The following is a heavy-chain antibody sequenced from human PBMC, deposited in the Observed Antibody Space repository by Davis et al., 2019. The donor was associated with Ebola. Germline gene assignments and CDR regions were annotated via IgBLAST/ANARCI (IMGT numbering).Heavy chain of an antibody. V-gene: IGHV3-21*06. Sequence: PGGSLRLSCAVSGFTFSSYAMNWVRQAPGKGLEWVSSISSDSNYIYYADSVKGRFTISRDNAKNSLYLQMSSLRDDDTAMYYCARIGWTTITTPRNNYWGQGTLVTVSS. CDR1: GFTFSSYA. CDR2: ISSDSNYI. D-gene: IGHD5-24*01. CDR3: ARIGWTTITTPRNNY. J-gene: IGHJ4*02.